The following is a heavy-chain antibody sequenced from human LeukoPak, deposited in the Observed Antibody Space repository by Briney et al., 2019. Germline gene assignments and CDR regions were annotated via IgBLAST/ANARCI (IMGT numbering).Heavy chain of an antibody. V-gene: IGHV4-39*01. J-gene: IGHJ4*02. CDR2: IYYSGST. Sequence: PSETLSLTCTVSGGSISSSSYYWGWIRQPPGKGLEWIGSIYYSGSTYYNPSLKSRVTISVDTSKNQFSLKLSSVTAADTAVYYCARRSIVGSSYFGYWGQGTLVTVSS. D-gene: IGHD1-26*01. CDR3: ARRSIVGSSYFGY. CDR1: GGSISSSSYY.